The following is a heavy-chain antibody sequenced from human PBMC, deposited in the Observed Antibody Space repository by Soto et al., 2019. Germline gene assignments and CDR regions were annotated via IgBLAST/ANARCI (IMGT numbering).Heavy chain of an antibody. CDR1: ASTFSSHE. J-gene: IGHJ4*02. CDR2: ISSSVSTI. V-gene: IGHV3-48*03. Sequence: GGSLTLSCAASASTFSSHEMNWVRHAPGKGLEWVSFISSSVSTIYYADSVKGRFTITRDNAKNSLYLQMNSLRAEDTAVSYFLRELVGVDYWGQGTLVTLSS. CDR3: LRELVGVDY. D-gene: IGHD2-15*01.